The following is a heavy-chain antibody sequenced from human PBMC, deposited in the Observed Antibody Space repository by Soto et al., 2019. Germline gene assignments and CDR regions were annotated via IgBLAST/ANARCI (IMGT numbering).Heavy chain of an antibody. Sequence: PSETLSLTCAVYGGSFSGYYCSWIRQPPGKGLEWIGEINHSGTANYNPSLKSRVTISVDTSKNQLSLKLSSVTAADTAVYYCARHINYSYFCDMDVWGQGTTVTVSS. J-gene: IGHJ6*02. CDR2: INHSGTA. CDR3: ARHINYSYFCDMDV. D-gene: IGHD2-21*01. V-gene: IGHV4-34*01. CDR1: GGSFSGYY.